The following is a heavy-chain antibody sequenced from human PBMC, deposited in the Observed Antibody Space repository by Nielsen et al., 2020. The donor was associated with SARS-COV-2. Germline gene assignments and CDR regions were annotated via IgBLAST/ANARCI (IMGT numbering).Heavy chain of an antibody. CDR2: IYSGGST. D-gene: IGHD3-16*01. V-gene: IGHV3-53*01. CDR3: ARDRLRLGESFDY. Sequence: GESLKISCAASGFTVSSNYMSWVRQAPGKGLEWVSVIYSGGSTYYADSVKGRFTISRGNSKNTLYLQMNSLRAEDTAVYYCARDRLRLGESFDYWGQGTLVTVSS. CDR1: GFTVSSNY. J-gene: IGHJ4*02.